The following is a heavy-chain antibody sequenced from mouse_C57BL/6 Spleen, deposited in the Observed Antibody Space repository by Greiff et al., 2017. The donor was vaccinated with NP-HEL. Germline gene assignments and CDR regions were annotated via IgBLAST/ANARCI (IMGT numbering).Heavy chain of an antibody. V-gene: IGHV1-80*01. J-gene: IGHJ2*01. CDR2: IYPGDGDT. Sequence: LQQSGASVKISCKASGYAFSSYWMNWVKQRPGKGLAWIGQIYPGDGDTNYNGKFKGKATLTADKSSSTAYMQLSSLTSEDSAVYFCARGITGSFDYWGQGTTLTVSS. CDR1: GYAFSSYW. D-gene: IGHD4-1*01. CDR3: ARGITGSFDY.